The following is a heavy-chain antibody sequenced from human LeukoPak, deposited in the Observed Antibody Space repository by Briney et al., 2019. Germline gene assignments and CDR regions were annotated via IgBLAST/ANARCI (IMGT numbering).Heavy chain of an antibody. CDR1: GGSISSGGYY. V-gene: IGHV4-31*03. Sequence: TSQTLSLTCTVSGGSISSGGYYWTWIRQHPGKGLEWIGYIYYSGSTNYNPSLKSRVTISVDTSKNQFSLKLSSVTAADTAVYYCARDYYDSSGYDSVLDYWGQGTLVTVSS. CDR3: ARDYYDSSGYDSVLDY. D-gene: IGHD3-22*01. J-gene: IGHJ4*02. CDR2: IYYSGST.